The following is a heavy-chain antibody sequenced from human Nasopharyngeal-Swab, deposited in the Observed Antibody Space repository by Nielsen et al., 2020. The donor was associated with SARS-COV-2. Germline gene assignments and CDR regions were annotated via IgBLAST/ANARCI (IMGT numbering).Heavy chain of an antibody. J-gene: IGHJ6*02. CDR2: ISGSDDSI. CDR3: ARDIAAADTFYQYYGLDV. Sequence: GESLKISCAASGFTFSTYTMNWVRQAPGKGLEWVSSISGSDDSIYYAVSVKGRFTISRDNAKNSLYLQMNSLRAEDTAVYYCARDIAAADTFYQYYGLDVWGQGTTVTVSS. D-gene: IGHD6-13*01. V-gene: IGHV3-21*01. CDR1: GFTFSTYT.